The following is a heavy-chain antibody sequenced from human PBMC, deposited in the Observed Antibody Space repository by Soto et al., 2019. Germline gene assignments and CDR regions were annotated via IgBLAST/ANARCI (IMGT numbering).Heavy chain of an antibody. V-gene: IGHV3-23*01. D-gene: IGHD6-6*01. J-gene: IGHJ6*02. CDR1: GFPFSSYA. CDR2: ISGSGGST. Sequence: LRLSCAASGFPFSSYAMTWVRQAPGKGLEWVSLISGSGGSTYYADSVKGRFTISRDNSKNTLYLQMNSLRAEDTAVYYCAKAGSSSNYYYYGMDVWGQGTTVTVSS. CDR3: AKAGSSSNYYYYGMDV.